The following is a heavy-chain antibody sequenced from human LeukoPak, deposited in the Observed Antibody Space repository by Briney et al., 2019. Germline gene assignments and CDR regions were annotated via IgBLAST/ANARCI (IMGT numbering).Heavy chain of an antibody. Sequence: GGSLRLSCAASGFTFSSYWMSWVRQAPGKGLEGVANIKQDESEKYYVDSVKGRFTISRDNAKNSLYLQMNSLRAEDTAVYYCARERVAAAGKFYYYGMDVWGQGTTVTVSS. CDR3: ARERVAAAGKFYYYGMDV. J-gene: IGHJ6*02. CDR2: IKQDESEK. V-gene: IGHV3-7*01. D-gene: IGHD6-13*01. CDR1: GFTFSSYW.